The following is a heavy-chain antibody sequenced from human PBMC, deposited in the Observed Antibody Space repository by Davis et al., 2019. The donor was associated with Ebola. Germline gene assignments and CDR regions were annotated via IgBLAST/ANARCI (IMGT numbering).Heavy chain of an antibody. CDR2: ISSSSSTI. D-gene: IGHD7-27*01. J-gene: IGHJ4*02. CDR3: ATDRNWDFDY. Sequence: GESLKISCAASGFTFNDFGMNWVRQAPGKGLEWVSYISSSSSTIYYADSVRGRFTVSRDNAKNSLYLQMNSLRDEDTAVYYCATDRNWDFDYWGQGTLVTVSS. CDR1: GFTFNDFG. V-gene: IGHV3-48*02.